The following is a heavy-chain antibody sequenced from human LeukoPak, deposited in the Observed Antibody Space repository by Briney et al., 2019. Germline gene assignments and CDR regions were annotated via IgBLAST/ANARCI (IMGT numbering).Heavy chain of an antibody. V-gene: IGHV3-9*03. CDR3: AGSITMIVSRSWFDP. CDR2: ISWNSGSI. D-gene: IGHD3-22*01. J-gene: IGHJ5*02. Sequence: PGGSLRLSCAASGFTFSGYWMSWVRQAPGKGLEWVSGISWNSGSIGYADSVKGRFTISRDNAKNSLYLQMNSLRAEDMAVYYCAGSITMIVSRSWFDPWGQGTLVTVSS. CDR1: GFTFSGYW.